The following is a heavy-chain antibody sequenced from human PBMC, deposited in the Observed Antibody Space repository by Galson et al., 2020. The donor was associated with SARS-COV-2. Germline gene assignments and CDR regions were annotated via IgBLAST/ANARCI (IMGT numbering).Heavy chain of an antibody. CDR2: ISSTGNTI. Sequence: GGSLRLSCETSGFAFSEYAMGWVRQAPGKGLEWVSAISSTGNTIYYADSVKGRFTISRDNARGTLYLQMDSLRAADTAIYYCTKNMWGQGTMVTVSP. CDR3: TKNM. V-gene: IGHV3-23*01. CDR1: GFAFSEYA. J-gene: IGHJ3*02.